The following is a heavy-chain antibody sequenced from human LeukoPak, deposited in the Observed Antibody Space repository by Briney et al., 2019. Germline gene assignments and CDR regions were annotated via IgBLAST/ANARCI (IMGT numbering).Heavy chain of an antibody. J-gene: IGHJ6*04. D-gene: IGHD3-10*02. V-gene: IGHV3-48*03. CDR3: AELGITMIGGV. CDR2: ISSSGSTI. Sequence: GGSLRLSCAASGFTFDDYGMNWVRQAPGKGLEWVSYISSSGSTIYYTDSVKGRFTISRDNAKNSLYLQMNSLRAEDTAVYYCAELGITMIGGVWGKGTTVTISS. CDR1: GFTFDDYG.